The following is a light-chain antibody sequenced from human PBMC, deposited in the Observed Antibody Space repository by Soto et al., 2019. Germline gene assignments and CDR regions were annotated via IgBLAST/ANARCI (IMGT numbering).Light chain of an antibody. CDR2: GAS. Sequence: ENGLRHPPVTLSIYRGSRSTRSCMASQSVSSYLAWYQHKPGQAPRLLIYGASTRATGIPDRFSGSGSGTDFTLTIVSLQAEDFAVYRSQHYANPPNTFGQGTKVDNK. CDR3: QHYANPPNT. J-gene: IGKJ1*01. V-gene: IGKV3-20*01. CDR1: QSVSSY.